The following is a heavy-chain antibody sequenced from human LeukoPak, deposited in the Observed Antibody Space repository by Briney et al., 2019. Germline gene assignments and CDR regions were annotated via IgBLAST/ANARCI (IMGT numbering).Heavy chain of an antibody. CDR1: GGSFSGYS. D-gene: IGHD6-19*01. CDR3: ARHGPQYSSGYYGGIDYYYYMGE. Sequence: PSETLSPTCAVYGGSFSGYSWSWIRQPPGKRLEWIGHIYKTGSTNYNPSLKSRVTISGYTSQHHFCLKLTSVTAADTAVYYCARHGPQYSSGYYGGIDYYYYMGEWGKGKPVAVSS. J-gene: IGHJ6*03. CDR2: IYKTGST. V-gene: IGHV4-59*08.